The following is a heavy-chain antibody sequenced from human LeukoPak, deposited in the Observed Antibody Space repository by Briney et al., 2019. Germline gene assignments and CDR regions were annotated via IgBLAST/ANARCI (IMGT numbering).Heavy chain of an antibody. D-gene: IGHD3-10*01. Sequence: SETLSLTCAVYGGSFSGYYWSWIRQPPGKGLEWIGEINHSGSTIYNPSLKSRVTISVDTSKNQFSLKLSSVTAADTAVYYCARARGAYYGSGSYYPSSSYFDYWGQGTLVTVSS. CDR2: INHSGST. CDR3: ARARGAYYGSGSYYPSSSYFDY. J-gene: IGHJ4*02. V-gene: IGHV4-34*01. CDR1: GGSFSGYY.